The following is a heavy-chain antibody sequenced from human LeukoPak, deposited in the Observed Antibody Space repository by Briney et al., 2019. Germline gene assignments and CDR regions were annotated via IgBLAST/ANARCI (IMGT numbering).Heavy chain of an antibody. CDR3: ASVHYDSSGYYPY. CDR1: GGTFSSYA. J-gene: IGHJ4*02. V-gene: IGHV1-69*05. Sequence: SVKVSCKASGGTFSSYAISWVRQAPGQWLEWMGRIIPIFGTANYAQKFQGRVTITTDESTSTAYMELSSLRSEDTAVYYCASVHYDSSGYYPYWGQGTLLTVSS. D-gene: IGHD3-22*01. CDR2: IIPIFGTA.